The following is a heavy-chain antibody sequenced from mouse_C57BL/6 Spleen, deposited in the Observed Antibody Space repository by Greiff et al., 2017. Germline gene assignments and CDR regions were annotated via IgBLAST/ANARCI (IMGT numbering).Heavy chain of an antibody. Sequence: VQLQQSGAELVRPGASVTLSCKASGYTFTDYEMHWVKQTPVHGLEWIGAIDPETGGTAYNQKFKGKAILTADKSSSTAYMELRSLTSEDSAVYYCTRYYDYDPYAMDYWGQGTSVTVSS. CDR3: TRYYDYDPYAMDY. V-gene: IGHV1-15*01. CDR1: GYTFTDYE. CDR2: IDPETGGT. D-gene: IGHD2-4*01. J-gene: IGHJ4*01.